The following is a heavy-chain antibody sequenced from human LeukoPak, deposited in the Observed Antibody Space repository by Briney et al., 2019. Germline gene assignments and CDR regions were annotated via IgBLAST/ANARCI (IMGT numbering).Heavy chain of an antibody. CDR3: ASSKPITIFGVVPRPFDY. J-gene: IGHJ4*02. CDR1: GGSFSGYY. V-gene: IGHV4-34*01. CDR2: INHSGST. Sequence: SETLSLTCAVYGGSFSGYYWSWIRQPPGKGLEWIGEINHSGSTNYNPSLKSRVTISVDTSKNQFSLKLSSVTAADTAVYYCASSKPITIFGVVPRPFDYWGQGTLVTVSS. D-gene: IGHD3-3*01.